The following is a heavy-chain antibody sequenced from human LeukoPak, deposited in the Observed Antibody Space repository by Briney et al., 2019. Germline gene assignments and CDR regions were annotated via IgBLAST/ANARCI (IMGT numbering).Heavy chain of an antibody. CDR1: GFTFDDYA. CDR2: ISGDGGST. D-gene: IGHD6-19*01. V-gene: IGHV3-43*02. CDR3: AKDISRRVAGSSAFDI. Sequence: EGSLRLSCAASGFTFDDYAMHWVRQAPGKGLKWDSIISGDGGSTYYADSVKGRFTISRDNSKNSLYLQMNSLRTEDTALYYCAKDISRRVAGSSAFDIWGQGTMVTVSS. J-gene: IGHJ3*02.